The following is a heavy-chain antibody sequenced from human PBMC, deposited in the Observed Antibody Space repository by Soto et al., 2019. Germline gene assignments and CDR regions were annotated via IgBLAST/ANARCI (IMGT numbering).Heavy chain of an antibody. V-gene: IGHV4-39*01. CDR1: GGSISSSSYY. Sequence: SETLSLTCTVSGGSISSSSYYWGWIRQPPGKGLEWIGSIYYSGSTYYNPSLKSRVTISVDTSKNQFSLKLSSVTAADTAVYYCEGYYYDSSGYHGFDYWGQGTLDTVSS. J-gene: IGHJ4*02. D-gene: IGHD3-22*01. CDR3: EGYYYDSSGYHGFDY. CDR2: IYYSGST.